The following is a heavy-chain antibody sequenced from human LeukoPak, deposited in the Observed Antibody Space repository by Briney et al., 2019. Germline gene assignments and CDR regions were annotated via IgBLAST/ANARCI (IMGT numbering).Heavy chain of an antibody. D-gene: IGHD5-12*01. CDR3: ARDRVDIVATTPLAVAGGVGY. CDR1: GYTFTGYY. Sequence: GASVKVSCKTSGYTFTGYYMHWVRQAPGQGLEWMGWINPNNGGTNYAQKFQGRVTMTRDTSISTVYMELSSLTSDDTAVYYCARDRVDIVATTPLAVAGGVGYWGQGTLVTVSS. J-gene: IGHJ4*02. CDR2: INPNNGGT. V-gene: IGHV1-2*02.